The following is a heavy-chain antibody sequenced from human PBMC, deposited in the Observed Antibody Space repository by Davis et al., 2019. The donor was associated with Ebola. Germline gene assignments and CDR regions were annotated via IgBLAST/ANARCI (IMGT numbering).Heavy chain of an antibody. V-gene: IGHV3-7*03. Sequence: GESLKISCAASGFTFSSYWMTWVRQAPGEGLEWVANVNQDGSEKYYVDSVKGRFTISRDNAKNSLYLQMNSLKTEDTAVYYCTMTTVMVDYWGQGTLVTVSS. CDR2: VNQDGSEK. CDR3: TMTTVMVDY. CDR1: GFTFSSYW. J-gene: IGHJ4*02. D-gene: IGHD4-17*01.